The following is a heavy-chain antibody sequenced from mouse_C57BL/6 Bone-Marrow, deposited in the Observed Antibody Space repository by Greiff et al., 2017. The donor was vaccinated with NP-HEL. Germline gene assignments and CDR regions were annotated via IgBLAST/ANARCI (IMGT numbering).Heavy chain of an antibody. CDR2: IFPGSGST. J-gene: IGHJ4*01. CDR1: GYTFTDYY. Sequence: QVQLKESGPELVKPGASVKISCKASGYTFTDYYINWVKQRPGQGLEWIGWIFPGSGSTYYNEKFKGKATLTVDKSSSTAYMLLSSLTSEDSAVYFCARGGGTVVAPYAMDYWGQGTSVTVSS. V-gene: IGHV1-75*01. D-gene: IGHD1-1*01. CDR3: ARGGGTVVAPYAMDY.